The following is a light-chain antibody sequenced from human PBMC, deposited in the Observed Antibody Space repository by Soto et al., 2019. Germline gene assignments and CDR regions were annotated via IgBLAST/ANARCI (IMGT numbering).Light chain of an antibody. CDR3: QQYGSSGT. Sequence: EIVLTQSPGALSLSRGERATRCCRASQSVGSSYLAWYQQKPGQAPRLLIYGASSRATGIPDRFSGSGSGTDFTLTISRLEPEDFAVYYCQQYGSSGTFGQGTKVDIK. V-gene: IGKV3-20*01. CDR2: GAS. J-gene: IGKJ1*01. CDR1: QSVGSSY.